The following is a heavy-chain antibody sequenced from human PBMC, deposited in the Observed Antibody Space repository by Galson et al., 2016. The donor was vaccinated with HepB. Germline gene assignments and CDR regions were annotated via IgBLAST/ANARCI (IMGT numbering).Heavy chain of an antibody. D-gene: IGHD5-18*01. Sequence: SLRLSCAASGFTFSTYAMSWVRQAPGKGLEWVSGISGSGNTKFADSVKGRFTISRDNSKTTLYLQMNSRRVEDTAVYYWAKISVQYSYHYWGFDYWGQGTLVTVSS. CDR3: AKISVQYSYHYWGFDY. CDR1: GFTFSTYA. J-gene: IGHJ4*02. CDR2: ISGSGNT. V-gene: IGHV3-23*01.